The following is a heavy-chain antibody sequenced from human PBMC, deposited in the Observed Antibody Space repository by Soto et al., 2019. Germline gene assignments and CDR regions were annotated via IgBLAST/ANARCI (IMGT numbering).Heavy chain of an antibody. CDR1: NGSISSSIYY. Sequence: SETLSLTCTVSNGSISSSIYYWGWIRQPPGKGLEWIGSIYHSGSTYYNPSLQGRVTISVDTSKNQFSLKLSSVTAADTAVYFCAGRSSLASVQVYFGEISNYNWFDPWGQGTLVTVSS. D-gene: IGHD3-10*01. J-gene: IGHJ5*02. V-gene: IGHV4-39*01. CDR3: AGRSSLASVQVYFGEISNYNWFDP. CDR2: IYHSGST.